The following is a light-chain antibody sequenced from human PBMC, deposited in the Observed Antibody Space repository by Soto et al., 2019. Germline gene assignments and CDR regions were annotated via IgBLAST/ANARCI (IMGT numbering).Light chain of an antibody. Sequence: QSALTPPPAASGSPGQSVTISCTGTSSDVGGYNYVYWYQQHPGKAPKLMIYEVSNRPSGVPDRFAGSKSVNTASLTVSGLQAEDEADYYCSAYAGSNNFVFGGGTKVTVL. CDR2: EVS. V-gene: IGLV2-8*01. CDR1: SSDVGGYNY. CDR3: SAYAGSNNFV. J-gene: IGLJ2*01.